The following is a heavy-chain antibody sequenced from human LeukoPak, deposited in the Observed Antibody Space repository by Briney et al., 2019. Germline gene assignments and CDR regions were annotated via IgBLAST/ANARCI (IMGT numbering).Heavy chain of an antibody. Sequence: ASVKVSCKASGYTFTSYDINWVRQATGQGLEWMGWMNPNSGNTGYAQKFQGRVTMTRNTSISTAYMELSSLRSEYTAVYYCARGWDGYNFQRWFDPWGQGTLVTVSS. CDR2: MNPNSGNT. V-gene: IGHV1-8*01. CDR3: ARGWDGYNFQRWFDP. J-gene: IGHJ5*02. D-gene: IGHD5-24*01. CDR1: GYTFTSYD.